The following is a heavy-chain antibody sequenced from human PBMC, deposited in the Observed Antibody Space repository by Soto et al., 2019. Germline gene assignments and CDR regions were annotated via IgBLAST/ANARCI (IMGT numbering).Heavy chain of an antibody. V-gene: IGHV4-59*08. CDR2: VSYSGST. Sequence: PSETLSLTCSLSGGAIGGYYWSWIRQPPGKALEWIGYVSYSGSTYYNPSLKSRVTISVDTSKNQFSLKLSSVTAADTAVYYCARVGSKMATMFCDPWGQGTLVTVSS. D-gene: IGHD5-12*01. J-gene: IGHJ5*02. CDR3: ARVGSKMATMFCDP. CDR1: GGAIGGYY.